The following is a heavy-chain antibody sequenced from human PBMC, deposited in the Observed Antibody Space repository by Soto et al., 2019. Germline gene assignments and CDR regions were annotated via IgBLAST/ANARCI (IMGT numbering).Heavy chain of an antibody. CDR3: AGRIAAAGIGLLDSPPDAFDI. J-gene: IGHJ3*02. V-gene: IGHV3-23*01. Sequence: GGSLRLSCAASGFTFSSYAMSWVRQAPGKGLEWVSAISGSGGSTYYADSVKGRFTISRDNSKNTLYLQMNGLRAEDTAVYYCAGRIAAAGIGLLDSPPDAFDIWGQGTMVTVSS. D-gene: IGHD6-13*01. CDR2: ISGSGGST. CDR1: GFTFSSYA.